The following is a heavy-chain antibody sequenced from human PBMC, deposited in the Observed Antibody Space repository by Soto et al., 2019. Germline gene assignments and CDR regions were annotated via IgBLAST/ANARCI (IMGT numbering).Heavy chain of an antibody. CDR2: IYPGDSDT. D-gene: IGHD3-22*01. V-gene: IGHV5-51*01. CDR1: GYSFTIYW. Sequence: PVPSPKISCKGSGYSFTIYWIGWVRQMPGKGLEWMGIIYPGDSDTRYSPSFQGQVTISADKSISTAYLQWSSLKASDTAMYYCARTSSAGIDYWGQGTLVTVSS. CDR3: ARTSSAGIDY. J-gene: IGHJ4*02.